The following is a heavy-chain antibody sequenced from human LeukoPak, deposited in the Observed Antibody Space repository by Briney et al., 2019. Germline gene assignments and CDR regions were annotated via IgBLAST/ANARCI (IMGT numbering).Heavy chain of an antibody. D-gene: IGHD3-10*01. CDR1: GFTFSSYA. V-gene: IGHV3-23*01. CDR3: AKAQIRLTVRPHIGELRVLEYYYGMDV. CDR2: ISGSGGST. Sequence: GGSLRLSCAASGFTFSSYAMSWVRQAPGKGLEWVSAISGSGGSTYYADSVKGRSTISRDNSKNTLYLQMNSLRAEDTAVYYCAKAQIRLTVRPHIGELRVLEYYYGMDVWGQGTTVTVSS. J-gene: IGHJ6*02.